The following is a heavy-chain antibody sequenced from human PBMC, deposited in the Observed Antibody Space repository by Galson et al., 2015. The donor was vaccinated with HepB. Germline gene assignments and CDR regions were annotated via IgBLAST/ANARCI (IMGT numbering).Heavy chain of an antibody. V-gene: IGHV6-1*01. CDR1: GDSVSSYNAA. CDR3: ARDRGSSGWYDSVYFGY. J-gene: IGHJ4*02. D-gene: IGHD6-19*01. Sequence: CAISGDSVSSYNAAWNWIRQSPSRGLEWLGRTYYRSKWYNDYAVSVKSRVSINPDTSKNQFSLQLNSVTPEDTALYYCARDRGSSGWYDSVYFGYWGQGTLVTVSS. CDR2: TYYRSKWYN.